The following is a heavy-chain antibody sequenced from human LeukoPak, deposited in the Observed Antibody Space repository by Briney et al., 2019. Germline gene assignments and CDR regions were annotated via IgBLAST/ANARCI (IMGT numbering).Heavy chain of an antibody. CDR3: AKDGLSGCSSTSCYWDAFDI. D-gene: IGHD2-2*01. J-gene: IGHJ3*02. CDR1: GFTFSSYG. CDR2: IRYDGSNK. Sequence: SGGSLRLSCAASGFTFSSYGMHWVRQAPGKGLEWVAFIRYDGSNKYYADSVKGRFTISRDNSKNTLYLQMNSLRAEDTAVYYCAKDGLSGCSSTSCYWDAFDIWGQGTMVTVSS. V-gene: IGHV3-30*02.